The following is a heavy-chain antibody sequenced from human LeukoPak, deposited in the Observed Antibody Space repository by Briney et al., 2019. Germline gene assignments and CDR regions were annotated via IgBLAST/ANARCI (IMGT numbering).Heavy chain of an antibody. CDR1: GFTFSSYA. CDR2: MSASGDST. CDR3: AKADCSTIGCRLFHY. V-gene: IGHV3-23*01. J-gene: IGHJ4*02. D-gene: IGHD2-21*01. Sequence: GGSLRLSCTGSGFTFSSYALAWVRQAPGKGPEWVSGMSASGDSTYYADSVKGRFTISRDSSLYLQMNSLISEDTAVYYCAKADCSTIGCRLFHYWGQGTLVTVSS.